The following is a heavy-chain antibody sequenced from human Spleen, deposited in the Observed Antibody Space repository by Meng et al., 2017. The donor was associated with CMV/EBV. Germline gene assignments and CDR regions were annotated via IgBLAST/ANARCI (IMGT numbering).Heavy chain of an antibody. CDR3: ASGVRRGRFDP. J-gene: IGHJ5*02. Sequence: LTCDVYGGSVSGYYWSWIRQPPGKGLEWIGEINHSGSTNYNPSLKSRVTISVDTSKNQFSLKLSSVTAADTAVYYCASGVRRGRFDPWGQGTLVTVSS. D-gene: IGHD1-1*01. V-gene: IGHV4-34*01. CDR2: INHSGST. CDR1: GGSVSGYY.